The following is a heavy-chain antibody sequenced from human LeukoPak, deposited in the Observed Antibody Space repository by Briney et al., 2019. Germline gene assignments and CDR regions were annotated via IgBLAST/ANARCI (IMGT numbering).Heavy chain of an antibody. V-gene: IGHV1-69*05. D-gene: IGHD7-27*01. Sequence: SVKVSCKASGGTFSSYAISWVRQAPGQGLEWMGGIIPIFGTANYAQKFQGRVTITTDESTSTAYMELSSLRSEDTAVYYCAKDPTDWGLYYFDYWGQGTLVTVSS. J-gene: IGHJ4*02. CDR1: GGTFSSYA. CDR3: AKDPTDWGLYYFDY. CDR2: IIPIFGTA.